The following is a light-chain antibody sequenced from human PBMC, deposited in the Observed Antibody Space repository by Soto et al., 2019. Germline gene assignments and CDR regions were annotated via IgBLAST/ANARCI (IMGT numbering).Light chain of an antibody. CDR3: QKYDSAPQT. CDR1: QGIIDY. Sequence: DIQMIQSPSSLSASVGDTVTITCRASQGIIDYLAWYQQRPGKVPNLLIYAASTLQTGVPSRFSGSGAGTDFTLTISSLQPEDVGTYYCQKYDSAPQTFGPGTKVEIK. CDR2: AAS. J-gene: IGKJ1*01. V-gene: IGKV1-27*01.